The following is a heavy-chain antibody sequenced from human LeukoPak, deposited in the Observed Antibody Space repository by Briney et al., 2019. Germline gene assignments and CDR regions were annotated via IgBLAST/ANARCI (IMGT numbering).Heavy chain of an antibody. CDR2: ISAYNGNT. CDR1: GYIFTGYG. Sequence: ASVKVSCKASGYIFTGYGVSWVRQAPGQGLEWMGWISAYNGNTNYAQKLQGRVTMTTDTSTRTAYVELKSLRSDGAAVYYCARDGLYMTTVTSDYWGQGTLVTVSS. CDR3: ARDGLYMTTVTSDY. D-gene: IGHD4-17*01. J-gene: IGHJ4*02. V-gene: IGHV1-18*01.